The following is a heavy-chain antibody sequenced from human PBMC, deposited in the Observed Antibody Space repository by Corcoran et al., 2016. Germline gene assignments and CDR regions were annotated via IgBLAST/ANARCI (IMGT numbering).Heavy chain of an antibody. J-gene: IGHJ4*02. CDR1: GFTFDDYT. D-gene: IGHD3-22*01. Sequence: EVQLVESGGVVVQPGGSLRLSCAASGFTFDDYTIHWVRQAPGKGLEWVSLISWDGVSTYYADSVKGRFTISRDNSKNSLYLQMNSLRTEDTALYYCAKENTSGQFDYWGQGTLVTVSS. CDR3: AKENTSGQFDY. V-gene: IGHV3-43*01. CDR2: ISWDGVST.